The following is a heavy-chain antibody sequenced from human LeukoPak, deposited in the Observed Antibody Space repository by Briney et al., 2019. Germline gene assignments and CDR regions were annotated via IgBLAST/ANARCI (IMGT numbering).Heavy chain of an antibody. CDR2: IRSKANSYAT. CDR1: GFTFSGSV. CDR3: TTYGDQQDY. Sequence: PGGSLRLSCAASGFTFSGSVMHWVRQASGKGLEWVGRIRSKANSYATVYAASVKGRFTISRDDSKSTAYLQMNSLKTEDTAVYYCTTYGDQQDYWGQGTLVTVSS. D-gene: IGHD4-17*01. V-gene: IGHV3-73*01. J-gene: IGHJ4*02.